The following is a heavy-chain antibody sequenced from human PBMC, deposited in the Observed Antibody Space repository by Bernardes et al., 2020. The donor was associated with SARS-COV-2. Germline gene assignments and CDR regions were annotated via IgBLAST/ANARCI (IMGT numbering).Heavy chain of an antibody. CDR1: GFTFSSYD. V-gene: IGHV3-13*01. J-gene: IGHJ6*02. Sequence: GGSLSLSCPASGFTFSSYDMHWVRQATGKGLEWVSAIGTAGDTYYPGSVKGRFTISRENAKNSLYLQMNSLRAGDTAVYYCARGGTGTTYYYYYGMDVWGQGTTVTVSS. CDR3: ARGGTGTTYYYYYGMDV. D-gene: IGHD1-1*01. CDR2: IGTAGDT.